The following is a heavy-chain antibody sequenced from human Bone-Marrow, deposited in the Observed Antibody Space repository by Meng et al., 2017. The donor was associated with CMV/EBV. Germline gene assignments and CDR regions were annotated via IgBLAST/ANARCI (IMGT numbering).Heavy chain of an antibody. V-gene: IGHV4-39*01. CDR3: ARHPFGEDIGWFDP. Sequence: GSLRLSCTVSGGSISTSGYYWGWIRQPPGKGLEWIGSIYYGGSTYYSPSLKNRVTISLDTSKSQFSLNLNSVTAADTAVYYCARHPFGEDIGWFDPWGQGTLVTVSS. J-gene: IGHJ5*02. CDR1: GGSISTSGYY. CDR2: IYYGGST. D-gene: IGHD2-15*01.